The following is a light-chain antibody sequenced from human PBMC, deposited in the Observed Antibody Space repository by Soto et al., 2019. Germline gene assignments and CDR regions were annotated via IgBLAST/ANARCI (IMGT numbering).Light chain of an antibody. CDR2: DVS. Sequence: QSALTKPASVSGSPGQSITISCTGTSSDVGGYNYVSWYQQHPGKAPKLMIYDVSNRPSGVSNRFSGSKSGNTASLTISGLQADDEAYYYCSSYTSSSTYVFGTGTKLTVL. J-gene: IGLJ1*01. CDR1: SSDVGGYNY. V-gene: IGLV2-14*01. CDR3: SSYTSSSTYV.